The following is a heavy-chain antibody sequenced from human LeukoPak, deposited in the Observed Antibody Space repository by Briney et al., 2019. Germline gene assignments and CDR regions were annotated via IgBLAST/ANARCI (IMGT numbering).Heavy chain of an antibody. CDR1: GFTFNIYW. CDR3: ARGGSGFERYFDL. Sequence: GGSLRLSCAASGFTFNIYWMSWVRQAPGKGLEWVANIKQDGSERYYVDSVKGRFTISRDNAKNSLYLQMNSLRAEDTAVYYCARGGSGFERYFDLWGRGTLVTVSS. J-gene: IGHJ2*01. V-gene: IGHV3-7*05. D-gene: IGHD6-19*01. CDR2: IKQDGSER.